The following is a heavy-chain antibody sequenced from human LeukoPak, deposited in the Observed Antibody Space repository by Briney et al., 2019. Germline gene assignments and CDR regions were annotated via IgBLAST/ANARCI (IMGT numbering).Heavy chain of an antibody. D-gene: IGHD3-16*01. CDR3: ARIRRPLRGYFDH. V-gene: IGHV4-34*01. Sequence: SETLALTCYLYGGSFSGYYWSWIRQSPGKGLEWIGEINQIGNTNYIPSLKSRLTISIDTSNNQFSLNLTSVTAADTGVYYCARIRRPLRGYFDHWGQGTLVT. CDR1: GGSFSGYY. CDR2: INQIGNT. J-gene: IGHJ4*02.